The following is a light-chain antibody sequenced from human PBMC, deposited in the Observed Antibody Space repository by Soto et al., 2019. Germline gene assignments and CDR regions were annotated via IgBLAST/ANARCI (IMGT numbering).Light chain of an antibody. CDR3: QQVNSFPST. CDR1: QGISNS. J-gene: IGKJ5*01. Sequence: IHMTQSPSALSASVGDIVTITFRASQGISNSLAWYQQKPGKAPKLLIYAASTLQSGVPSRFSGSGSGTDFTLTISGLQPEDVATYYCQQVNSFPSTFGQGTRLEIK. CDR2: AAS. V-gene: IGKV1-27*01.